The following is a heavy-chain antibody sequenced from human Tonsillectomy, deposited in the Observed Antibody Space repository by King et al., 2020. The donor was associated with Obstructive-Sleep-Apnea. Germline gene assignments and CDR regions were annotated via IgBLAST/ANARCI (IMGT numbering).Heavy chain of an antibody. CDR2: ISLDGSNI. J-gene: IGHJ5*02. Sequence: VQLVESGGGVVQPGRSLRLSCVASGFIVSSYGMHWVRQAPGKGLEWVAVISLDGSNIYYRDAVKGRFTISMDNSKNTLHLQMNGLRVEDTAVYYCAKDGGSSWYGWFDPWGQGTLVTVSS. V-gene: IGHV3-30*18. CDR1: GFIVSSYG. D-gene: IGHD6-13*01. CDR3: AKDGGSSWYGWFDP.